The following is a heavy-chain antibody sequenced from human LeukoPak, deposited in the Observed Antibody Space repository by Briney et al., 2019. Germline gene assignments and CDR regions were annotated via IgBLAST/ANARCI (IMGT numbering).Heavy chain of an antibody. Sequence: SETLSLTCTVSGGSISSSSYYWAWIRQPPGKGLEWIGTIYYTGSTYYNPSLKSRVTISIVTSKNQFSLKLSSVTAADTAVYYCARRHGYSYGSQFDYWGQGTLVTVSS. J-gene: IGHJ4*02. V-gene: IGHV4-39*01. CDR3: ARRHGYSYGSQFDY. CDR1: GGSISSSSYY. CDR2: IYYTGST. D-gene: IGHD5-18*01.